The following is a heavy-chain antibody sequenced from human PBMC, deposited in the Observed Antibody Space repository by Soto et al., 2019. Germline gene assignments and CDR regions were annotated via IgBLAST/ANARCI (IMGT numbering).Heavy chain of an antibody. Sequence: PGGSLRLSCAASGVTVSSNYMSWVRQAPGKGLEWVSVIYSGGSTYSADSVKGRFTITRDNSKNTLYLQMNSLRAEDTAVYYCARVSPDFWSGYPDAFDIWGQGTVVTVSS. CDR3: ARVSPDFWSGYPDAFDI. CDR2: IYSGGST. V-gene: IGHV3-66*01. CDR1: GVTVSSNY. J-gene: IGHJ3*02. D-gene: IGHD3-3*01.